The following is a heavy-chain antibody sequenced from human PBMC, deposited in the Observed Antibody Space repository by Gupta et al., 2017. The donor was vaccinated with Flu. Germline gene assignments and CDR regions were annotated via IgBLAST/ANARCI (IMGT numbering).Heavy chain of an antibody. J-gene: IGHJ4*02. Sequence: EEQLVESGGGLVQPGGSLRLSCAASGLTFRTSWMPWFSQAPGKGLVWVSRINPDGTTTTYADSVKGRFSISRDNARNTLYLQMNSLRAEDTAVYYCASLSVAGNFDYWGQGTLVTVSS. CDR3: ASLSVAGNFDY. CDR2: INPDGTTT. CDR1: GLTFRTSW. D-gene: IGHD6-19*01. V-gene: IGHV3-74*01.